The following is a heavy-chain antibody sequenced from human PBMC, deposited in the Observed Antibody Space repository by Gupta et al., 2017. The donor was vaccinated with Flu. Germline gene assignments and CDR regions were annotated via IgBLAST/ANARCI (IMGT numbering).Heavy chain of an antibody. CDR1: GFTFDDYA. CDR2: ISWNSGSI. CDR3: AKDIYGRWLVPYYYYGMDV. V-gene: IGHV3-9*01. D-gene: IGHD5-24*01. J-gene: IGHJ6*02. Sequence: EVQLVESGGGLVQPGRSLRLSCAASGFTFDDYAMHWVRQAPGKGLEWVSGISWNSGSIGYADSVKGRFTISRDNAKNSLYLQMNSLRAEDTALYYCAKDIYGRWLVPYYYYGMDVWGQGTTVTVSS.